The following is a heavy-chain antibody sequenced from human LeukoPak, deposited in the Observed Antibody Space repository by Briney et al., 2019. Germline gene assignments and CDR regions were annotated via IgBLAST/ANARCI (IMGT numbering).Heavy chain of an antibody. Sequence: ASETLPLTCGVSGGSIDITNYWSWVRQAPGKGLEWIGEISHDGTTNYNPSLRSRVAMSLDRANNQFSLSLTPVTAAVTAGYYCTREDRPFCPFAYWGQGVLVTVSS. J-gene: IGHJ4*02. CDR3: TREDRPFCPFAY. V-gene: IGHV4-4*02. CDR1: GGSIDITNY. D-gene: IGHD3-22*01. CDR2: ISHDGTT.